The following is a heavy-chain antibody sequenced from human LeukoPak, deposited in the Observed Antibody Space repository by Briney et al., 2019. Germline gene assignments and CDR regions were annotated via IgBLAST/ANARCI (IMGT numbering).Heavy chain of an antibody. CDR2: IYYSGST. J-gene: IGHJ6*02. CDR3: ARLVMAYCGGDCYSKTHTLYYYYGMDV. D-gene: IGHD2-21*02. CDR1: GGSISSYY. Sequence: SETLSLTCTVSGGSISSYYWSWIRQPPGKGLEWIGYIYYSGSTNYNPALKRRVTISVDPSKIQFSLTLSSVTAADTAVYYCARLVMAYCGGDCYSKTHTLYYYYGMDVWGQGTTVTVSS. V-gene: IGHV4-59*08.